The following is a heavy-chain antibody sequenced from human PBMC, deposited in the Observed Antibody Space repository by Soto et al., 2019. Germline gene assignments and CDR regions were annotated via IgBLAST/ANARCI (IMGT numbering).Heavy chain of an antibody. D-gene: IGHD4-17*01. J-gene: IGHJ5*02. CDR1: GFSLSTSGVG. Sequence: QITLKESGPTLVKPTQTLTLTCTFSGFSLSTSGVGVSWIRQPPGKALEWLALIYWDDDKRYRPSLASRLTTNKXTXRNQVVLSLTNVDPVDTATYYCAHSRYDYGEYWFDPWGQGTLVTVSS. V-gene: IGHV2-5*02. CDR2: IYWDDDK. CDR3: AHSRYDYGEYWFDP.